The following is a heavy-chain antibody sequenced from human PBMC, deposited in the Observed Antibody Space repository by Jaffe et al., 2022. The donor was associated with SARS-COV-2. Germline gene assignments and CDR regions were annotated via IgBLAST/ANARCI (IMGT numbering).Heavy chain of an antibody. D-gene: IGHD3-16*01. CDR2: IFSNDEK. CDR3: ARVRIVSYAMDV. V-gene: IGHV2-26*01. Sequence: QVTLKESGPVLVKPTETLTLTCTVSGFSLSNERMSVSWIRQPPGKALEWLAHIFSNDEKSYSTSLQSRLSISKDTSKSQVVLTMTNMNPVDTATYYCARVRIVSYAMDVWGPGTTVTVSS. CDR1: GFSLSNERMS. J-gene: IGHJ6*02.